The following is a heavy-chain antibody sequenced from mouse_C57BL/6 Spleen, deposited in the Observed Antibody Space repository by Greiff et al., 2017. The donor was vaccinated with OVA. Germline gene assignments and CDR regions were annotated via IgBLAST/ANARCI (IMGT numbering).Heavy chain of an antibody. CDR2: IHPNSGST. V-gene: IGHV1-64*01. CDR1: GYTFTSYW. J-gene: IGHJ4*01. Sequence: QVQLQQPGAELVKPGASVTLSCKASGYTFTSYWMHWVKQRPGQGLEWIGMIHPNSGSTNYNEKFKSKGTLTVDNSSSTAYIQLSRLTSEDSAVYYCADYRDAMDYWGQGTSVTVSS. D-gene: IGHD5-5*01. CDR3: ADYRDAMDY.